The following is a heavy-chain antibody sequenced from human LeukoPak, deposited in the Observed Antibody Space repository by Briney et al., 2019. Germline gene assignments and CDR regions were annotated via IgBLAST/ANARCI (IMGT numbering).Heavy chain of an antibody. V-gene: IGHV1-18*01. CDR1: GYTFANYG. CDR2: ISVYNGNT. J-gene: IGHJ4*02. CDR3: ARGYCTSTSCPGGFDY. D-gene: IGHD2-2*01. Sequence: ASVKASCKASGYTFANYGITWVRQAPGQGLEWMGWISVYNGNTNYAQNLQGRVTMTTDTSTSTAYMELRSLRSDDTAVYYCARGYCTSTSCPGGFDYWGQGTLVTVSS.